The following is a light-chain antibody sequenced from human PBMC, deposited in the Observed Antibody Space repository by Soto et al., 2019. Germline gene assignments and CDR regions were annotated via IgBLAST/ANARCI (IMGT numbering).Light chain of an antibody. Sequence: DIQMTQSPSTLSASVGDRVTITCPASHSISSWLAWYQQKPGKAPKLLIYKASSLESGVPSRFSGSGSGTEFTLTISSLQPEDFATYYCLQHRNYPLTFGQGTKVDIK. CDR2: KAS. CDR1: HSISSW. V-gene: IGKV1-5*03. J-gene: IGKJ1*01. CDR3: LQHRNYPLT.